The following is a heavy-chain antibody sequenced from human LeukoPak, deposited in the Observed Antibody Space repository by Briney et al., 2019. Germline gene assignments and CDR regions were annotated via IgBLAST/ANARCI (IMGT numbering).Heavy chain of an antibody. CDR3: ARVQQQLVYYYYYYMDV. CDR2: IYYSGST. D-gene: IGHD6-13*01. J-gene: IGHJ6*03. V-gene: IGHV4-39*01. CDR1: GGSIGSSSYY. Sequence: KSSETLSLTCTVSGGSIGSSSYYWGWIRQPPGKGPEWIGSIYYSGSTYYNPSLKSRVTISVDTSKNQFSLKLSSVTAADTAVYYCARVQQQLVYYYYYYMDVWGKGTTVTISS.